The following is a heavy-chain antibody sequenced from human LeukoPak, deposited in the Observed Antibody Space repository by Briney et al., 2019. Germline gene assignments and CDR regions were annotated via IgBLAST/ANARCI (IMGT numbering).Heavy chain of an antibody. V-gene: IGHV3-21*05. J-gene: IGHJ4*02. CDR1: GFTFSSYE. Sequence: PGGSLRLPCAASGFTFSSYEMNWVRQAPGKGLEWVSYISSSSSYIYYADSVKGRFTISRDNAKNSLYLQMNSLRAEDTAVYYCARGRRRDGYNYAYWGQGTLVTVSS. CDR3: ARGRRRDGYNYAY. CDR2: ISSSSSYI. D-gene: IGHD5-24*01.